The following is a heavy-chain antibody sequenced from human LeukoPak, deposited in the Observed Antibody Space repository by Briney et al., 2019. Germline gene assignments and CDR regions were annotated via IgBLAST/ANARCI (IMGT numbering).Heavy chain of an antibody. CDR3: ARDGFATNSNFDY. J-gene: IGHJ4*02. D-gene: IGHD4-23*01. Sequence: PSETLSLTCTVSGGSISSYYWSWIRQSAGRGLECIARISTSGNINYNPSLKSRVTMSIDTSKNQFSLKLSSVTAADTAVYYCARDGFATNSNFDYWGQGTLVTVSS. CDR2: ISTSGNI. V-gene: IGHV4-4*07. CDR1: GGSISSYY.